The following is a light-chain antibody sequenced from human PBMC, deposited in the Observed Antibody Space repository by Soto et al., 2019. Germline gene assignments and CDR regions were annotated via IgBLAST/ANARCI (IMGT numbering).Light chain of an antibody. CDR3: QQYNSYLWT. CDR1: QSISSW. CDR2: DAS. Sequence: DIQMIQSPSTLSASVGDRVTITCRASQSISSWLAWYQQKPGKAPKLLIYDASSLESGVPSRFSGSGSGTEFTLIISSLQPHDFATYYCQQYNSYLWTFGQGTKVEIK. V-gene: IGKV1-5*01. J-gene: IGKJ1*01.